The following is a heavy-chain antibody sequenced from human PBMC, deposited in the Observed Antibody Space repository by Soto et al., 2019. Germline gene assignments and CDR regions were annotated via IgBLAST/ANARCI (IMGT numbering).Heavy chain of an antibody. CDR1: GGSISSYY. CDR3: AGSCWYPYYYYGMDV. J-gene: IGHJ6*02. CDR2: IYYSGST. D-gene: IGHD6-13*01. Sequence: PSETLSLTCTVSGGSISSYYWSWIRQPPGKGLEWIGYIYYSGSTNYNPSLKSRVTISVDTSKNQFSLKLSSVTAADTAVYYCAGSCWYPYYYYGMDVWGQGTTVTVSS. V-gene: IGHV4-59*01.